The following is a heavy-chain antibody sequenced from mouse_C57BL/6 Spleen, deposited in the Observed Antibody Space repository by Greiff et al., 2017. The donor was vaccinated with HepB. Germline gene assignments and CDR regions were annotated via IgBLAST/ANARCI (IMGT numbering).Heavy chain of an antibody. CDR1: GYTFTDYY. Sequence: VQLQESGAELVKPGASVKISCKASGYTFTDYYINWVKQRPGQGLEWIGKIGPGSGSTYYNEKFKGKATLTADKSSSTAYMQLSSLTSEDSAVYFCARSRSYYGSKAPWFAYWGQGTLVTVSA. J-gene: IGHJ3*01. V-gene: IGHV1-77*01. CDR3: ARSRSYYGSKAPWFAY. CDR2: IGPGSGST. D-gene: IGHD1-1*01.